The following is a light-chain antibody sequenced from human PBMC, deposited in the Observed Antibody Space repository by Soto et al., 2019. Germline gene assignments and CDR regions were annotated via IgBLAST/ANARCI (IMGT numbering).Light chain of an antibody. CDR2: KAS. CDR1: QSISSW. J-gene: IGKJ4*01. V-gene: IGKV1-5*03. Sequence: DIQMTQSPSTLSASVGDRVTITCRASQSISSWLAWYQQKPGKAPKRLIYKASTLESGITSRFSGGGSGTEFTLTISSLQPDDFATYYCQQYDIFSLTFGGGTKVEFK. CDR3: QQYDIFSLT.